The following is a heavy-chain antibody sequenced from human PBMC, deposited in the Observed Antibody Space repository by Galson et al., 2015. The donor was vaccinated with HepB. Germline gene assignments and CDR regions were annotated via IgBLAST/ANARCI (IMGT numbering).Heavy chain of an antibody. D-gene: IGHD2-2*01. CDR3: ARDRKIVVVPAALNWFDP. J-gene: IGHJ5*02. V-gene: IGHV1-2*06. Sequence: SVKVSCKASGYTFTGYYMHWVRQAPGQGLEWMGRINPNSGGTNYAQKFQGRVTMTRDTSISTAYMELSRLRSDDTAVYYCARDRKIVVVPAALNWFDPWGQGTLVTVSS. CDR2: INPNSGGT. CDR1: GYTFTGYY.